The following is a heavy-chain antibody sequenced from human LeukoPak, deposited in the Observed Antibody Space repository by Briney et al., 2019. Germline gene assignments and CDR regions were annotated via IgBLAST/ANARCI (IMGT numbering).Heavy chain of an antibody. Sequence: TGGSLRLSCAASGFTFDDYAMHWVRQAPGKGLEWVSGISWNSGSIGYEDSVKGRFTISRDNAKNSLYLQMNSLRAEDTALYYCAKGLAGGSTTVTTHWGQGTLVTVSS. J-gene: IGHJ4*02. CDR3: AKGLAGGSTTVTTH. D-gene: IGHD4-17*01. CDR1: GFTFDDYA. V-gene: IGHV3-9*01. CDR2: ISWNSGSI.